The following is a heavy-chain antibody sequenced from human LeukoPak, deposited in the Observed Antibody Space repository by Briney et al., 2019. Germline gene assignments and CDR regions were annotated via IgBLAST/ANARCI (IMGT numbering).Heavy chain of an antibody. V-gene: IGHV3-48*04. J-gene: IGHJ4*02. CDR2: ISSSSSTI. Sequence: AGGSLRLSCAASGFTFSSYSMNWVRQAPGKGLEWVSYISSSSSTIYYADSVKGRFTISRDNAKNTLYLQMNSLRAEDTAVYYCARDAQSAHFDYWGQGTLVTVSS. CDR1: GFTFSSYS. CDR3: ARDAQSAHFDY.